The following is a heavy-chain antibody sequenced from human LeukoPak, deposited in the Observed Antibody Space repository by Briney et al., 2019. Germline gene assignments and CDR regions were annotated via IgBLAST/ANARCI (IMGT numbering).Heavy chain of an antibody. Sequence: GRSLRLSCAASGFTFNSYGMHWVRQAPGKGLEWVAVIWYDGSSKYYAASVKGRFTISRDNSKNTLYLQMNTLRAEDTAVYYCARCVDFWSGYPDYWGQGTLVTVSS. CDR1: GFTFNSYG. CDR2: IWYDGSSK. V-gene: IGHV3-33*01. D-gene: IGHD3-3*01. CDR3: ARCVDFWSGYPDY. J-gene: IGHJ4*02.